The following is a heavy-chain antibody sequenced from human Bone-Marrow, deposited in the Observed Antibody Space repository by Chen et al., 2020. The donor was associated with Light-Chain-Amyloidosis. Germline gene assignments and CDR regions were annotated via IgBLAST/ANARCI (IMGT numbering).Heavy chain of an antibody. J-gene: IGHJ6*02. Sequence: EGQLVESGGGLVQPGGSLRLSCVASGFTFSTYSMNWVRQAPGQGLEWVSYISTTSSTIYYGDSVEGRFTISRDNAKNSLYLQMNSLRAEDTAVYYCAKGPERFLDPRYYYGMDVWGQGTTVTVSS. V-gene: IGHV3-48*01. CDR3: AKGPERFLDPRYYYGMDV. CDR1: GFTFSTYS. CDR2: ISTTSSTI. D-gene: IGHD3-3*01.